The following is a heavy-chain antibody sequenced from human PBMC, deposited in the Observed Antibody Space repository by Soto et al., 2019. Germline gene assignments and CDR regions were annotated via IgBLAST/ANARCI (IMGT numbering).Heavy chain of an antibody. D-gene: IGHD3-10*01. CDR2: INSDDGGT. CDR1: GYTFTGFY. Sequence: QVQLVQSGAEVKTPGASVKVSCKASGYTFTGFYMHWVRQAHGQGHEWMGWINSDDGGTKYALKFQGRVTMTRDTSISSAYMELSSLRSDDTAVYYCARADDYYYGSGSLWGQGTLVTVSS. V-gene: IGHV1-2*02. J-gene: IGHJ4*02. CDR3: ARADDYYYGSGSL.